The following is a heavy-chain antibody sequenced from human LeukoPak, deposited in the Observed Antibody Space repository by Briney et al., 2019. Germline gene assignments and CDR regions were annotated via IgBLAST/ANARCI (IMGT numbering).Heavy chain of an antibody. CDR3: AREFLIVVVVAATPGVRNWFDP. J-gene: IGHJ5*02. CDR2: INHSGST. Sequence: SETLSLTCAVYGGSFSGYYWSWIRQPPGKGLEWIGEINHSGSTNYNPSLKSRVTISVDTSKNQFSLKLSSVTAADTAVYYCAREFLIVVVVAATPGVRNWFDPWGQGTLVTVSS. CDR1: GGSFSGYY. D-gene: IGHD2-15*01. V-gene: IGHV4-34*01.